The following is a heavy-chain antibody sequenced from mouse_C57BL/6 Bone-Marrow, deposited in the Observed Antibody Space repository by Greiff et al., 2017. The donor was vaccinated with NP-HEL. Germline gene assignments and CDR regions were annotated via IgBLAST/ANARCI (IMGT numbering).Heavy chain of an antibody. D-gene: IGHD2-2*01. CDR1: GFTFSSYA. CDR2: ISDGGSYT. Sequence: EVKVVESGGGLVKPGGSLKLSCAASGFTFSSYAMSWVRQTPEKRLEWVATISDGGSYTYYPDNVKGRFTISRDNAKNNLYLQMSHLKSEDTAMYYCARVGYGWGQGTLVTVSA. CDR3: ARVGYG. V-gene: IGHV5-4*03. J-gene: IGHJ3*01.